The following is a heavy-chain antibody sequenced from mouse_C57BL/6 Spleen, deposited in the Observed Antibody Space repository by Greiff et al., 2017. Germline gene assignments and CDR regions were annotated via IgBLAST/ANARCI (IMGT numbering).Heavy chain of an antibody. J-gene: IGHJ3*01. CDR1: GFTFSSYA. Sequence: EVQLVESGEGLVKPGGSLKLSCAASGFTFSSYAMSWVRQTPEKRLEWVAYISSGGDYIYYADTVKGRFTISRDNARNTLYLQMSSLKSEDTAMYYCTRDYGYDDGRWFAYWGQGTLVTVSA. CDR3: TRDYGYDDGRWFAY. D-gene: IGHD2-2*01. CDR2: ISSGGDYI. V-gene: IGHV5-9-1*02.